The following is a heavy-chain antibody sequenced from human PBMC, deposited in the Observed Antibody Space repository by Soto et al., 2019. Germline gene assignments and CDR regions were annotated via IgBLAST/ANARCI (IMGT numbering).Heavy chain of an antibody. Sequence: QVQQLESGPGLVKPWDTLSLTCTVSGAYVSDFSWSWILQPAGKGLEWIGRITVNVITQYTPSFRSRVTMSVDTSRNQFSLNLKSATAAATALYSCARESGENSTSEAHWGQGTLVTVSS. D-gene: IGHD1-26*01. J-gene: IGHJ1*01. V-gene: IGHV4-4*07. CDR1: GAYVSDFS. CDR3: ARESGENSTSEAH. CDR2: ITVNVIT.